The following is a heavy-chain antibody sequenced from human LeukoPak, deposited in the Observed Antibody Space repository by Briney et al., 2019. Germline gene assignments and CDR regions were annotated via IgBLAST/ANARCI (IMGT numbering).Heavy chain of an antibody. CDR2: IKQDGSEK. CDR3: ARDTSSIAARYYYYYGMDV. CDR1: GFTFSSYW. V-gene: IGHV3-7*01. Sequence: GGSLRLSCAASGFTFSSYWMSWVRQAPGKGLEWVANIKQDGSEKYYVDSVKGRFTISRDNAKNSLYLQMNSLRAEDTAVYYCARDTSSIAARYYYYYGMDVWGQGTLVTVSS. D-gene: IGHD6-6*01. J-gene: IGHJ6*02.